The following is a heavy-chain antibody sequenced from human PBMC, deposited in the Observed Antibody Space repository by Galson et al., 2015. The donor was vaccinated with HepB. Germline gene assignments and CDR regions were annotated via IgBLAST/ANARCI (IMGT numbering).Heavy chain of an antibody. CDR1: GYTFTSYA. CDR3: ARELYQPLELDY. J-gene: IGHJ4*02. Sequence: SVKVSCKASGYTFTSYAMNWVRQAPGQGLEWMGWINTNTGNPTYAQGFTGRFVFSLDTPVSTAYLQISSLKAEDTAVYYCARELYQPLELDYWGQGTLVTVSS. CDR2: INTNTGNP. D-gene: IGHD2-2*01. V-gene: IGHV7-4-1*02.